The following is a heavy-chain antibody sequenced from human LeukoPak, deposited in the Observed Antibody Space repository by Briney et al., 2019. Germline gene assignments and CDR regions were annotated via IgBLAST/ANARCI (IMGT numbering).Heavy chain of an antibody. CDR2: ISGSGGST. CDR1: GFTFSNLW. D-gene: IGHD2-21*02. V-gene: IGHV3-23*01. J-gene: IGHJ3*02. CDR3: AKEIAYCGGDCYPGVAFDI. Sequence: GGSLRLSCAASGFTFSNLWMSWVRQAPGKGLEWVSAISGSGGSTYYADSVKGRFTISRDNSKNTLYLQMNSLRAEDTAVYYCAKEIAYCGGDCYPGVAFDIWGQGTMVTVSS.